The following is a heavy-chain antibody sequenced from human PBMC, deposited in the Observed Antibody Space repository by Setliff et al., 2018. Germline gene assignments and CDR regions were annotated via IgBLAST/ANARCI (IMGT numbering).Heavy chain of an antibody. J-gene: IGHJ3*02. CDR3: ARVYGENDLPDI. CDR1: GGSITSHSYY. V-gene: IGHV4-39*07. CDR2: IYYDGRT. D-gene: IGHD4-17*01. Sequence: PSETLSLTCTVSGGSITSHSYYWAWIRQPPGKGLEWTGSIYYDGRTFSHPSLRSRVTVSVGTSKNQFSPKLTSVTAADTAMYYCARVYGENDLPDIWGQGTMVTVSS.